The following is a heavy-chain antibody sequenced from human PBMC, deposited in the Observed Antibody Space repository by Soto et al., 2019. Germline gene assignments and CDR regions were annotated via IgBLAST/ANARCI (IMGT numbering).Heavy chain of an antibody. Sequence: QVQLQQWGAGPLRPLETLSLTCGVSGGSFSGYYWAWIRQSPWKGLEWIGEINDRGSINYNPSLKSLVSISVDTTKNHYSLNQRSVTAADTALYYCARESHDILTGPPWVWYFDLWGRGTLVTVSS. CDR3: ARESHDILTGPPWVWYFDL. CDR2: INDRGSI. V-gene: IGHV4-34*01. CDR1: GGSFSGYY. D-gene: IGHD3-9*01. J-gene: IGHJ2*01.